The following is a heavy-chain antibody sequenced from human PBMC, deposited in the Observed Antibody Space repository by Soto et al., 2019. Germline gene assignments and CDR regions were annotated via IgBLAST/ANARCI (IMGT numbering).Heavy chain of an antibody. J-gene: IGHJ4*02. CDR2: ISGSGGST. CDR1: GFTFRNYA. CDR3: AKGALGSGDDRDY. D-gene: IGHD5-12*01. V-gene: IGHV3-23*01. Sequence: EVQLLDSGGGLVQPGGSLRLSCDASGFTFRNYAMNWVRQAPGKGLDWVSAISGSGGSTYYADSVKGRFTISRDNSKKPRYLQMSSLRAEDTAVYYCAKGALGSGDDRDYWGQGTLVTVSS.